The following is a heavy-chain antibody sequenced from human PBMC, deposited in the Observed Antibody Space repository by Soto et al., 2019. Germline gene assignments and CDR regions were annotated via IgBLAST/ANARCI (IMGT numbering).Heavy chain of an antibody. J-gene: IGHJ4*02. Sequence: SETLSLTCTVSGGSISSYYWSWIRQPPGKGLEWIGYIYYSGSTNYNPSLKSRVTISVDTSKNQFSLKLSSVTAADTAVYYCARGRRVRGVIRIFDYWGQGTLVTVSS. CDR1: GGSISSYY. D-gene: IGHD3-10*01. CDR2: IYYSGST. CDR3: ARGRRVRGVIRIFDY. V-gene: IGHV4-59*01.